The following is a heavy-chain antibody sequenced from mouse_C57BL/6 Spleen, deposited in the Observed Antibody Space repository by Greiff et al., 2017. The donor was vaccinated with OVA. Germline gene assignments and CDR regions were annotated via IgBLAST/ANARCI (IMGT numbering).Heavy chain of an antibody. D-gene: IGHD1-1*01. CDR2: IDPETGGT. V-gene: IGHV1-15*01. J-gene: IGHJ3*01. CDR1: GYTFTDYE. Sequence: QVQLQQSGAELVRPGASVTLSCKASGYTFTDYEMHWVKQTPVHGLEWIGAIDPETGGTAYNQKFKGKAILTADKSSSTAYMELRSLTSEDSAVYYCTRDYYGSSYEFAYWGQVTLVTVSA. CDR3: TRDYYGSSYEFAY.